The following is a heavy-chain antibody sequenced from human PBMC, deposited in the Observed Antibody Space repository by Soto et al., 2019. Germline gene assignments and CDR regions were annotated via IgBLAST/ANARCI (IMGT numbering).Heavy chain of an antibody. J-gene: IGHJ6*02. V-gene: IGHV1-18*01. Sequence: QVQLVQSGAEVKKPGASVKVSCKASGYRFSSFGIIWVRQAPGQVLEWMGWISAYNGNTNYAQKFQGRVTMITATSTRSAYMELSSLRSDDTAVYYCASPLDYYFYAMDAWGQGTTVTVSS. CDR3: ASPLDYYFYAMDA. CDR2: ISAYNGNT. CDR1: GYRFSSFG.